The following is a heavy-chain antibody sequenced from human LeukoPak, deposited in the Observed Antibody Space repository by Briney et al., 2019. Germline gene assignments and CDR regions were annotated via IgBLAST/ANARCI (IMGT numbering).Heavy chain of an antibody. V-gene: IGHV3-53*01. J-gene: IGHJ4*02. CDR3: ARRGDGGRSFDY. D-gene: IGHD4-23*01. CDR1: GFNVSNNY. Sequence: GGSLRLSCAASGFNVSNNYMTWVRQAPGKGLEWVSLIYSSGSTYYADSVKGRFTISRDNPKNTLYLQVNSLRAEDTAVYYCARRGDGGRSFDYWGQGTLVTVSS. CDR2: IYSSGST.